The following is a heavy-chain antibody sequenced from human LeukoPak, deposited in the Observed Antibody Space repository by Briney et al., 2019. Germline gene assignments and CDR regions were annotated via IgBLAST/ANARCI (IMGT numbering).Heavy chain of an antibody. CDR3: ARGSRITILGVVIIPAWFDP. J-gene: IGHJ5*02. CDR2: INHSGST. Sequence: SETLSLTCAVYGGSFSGYYWSWIRQPPGKGLEWIGEINHSGSTNHNPSLKSRVTISVDTSKNQFSLKLSSVTAADTAVYYCARGSRITILGVVIIPAWFDPWGQGTLVTVSS. D-gene: IGHD3-3*01. V-gene: IGHV4-34*01. CDR1: GGSFSGYY.